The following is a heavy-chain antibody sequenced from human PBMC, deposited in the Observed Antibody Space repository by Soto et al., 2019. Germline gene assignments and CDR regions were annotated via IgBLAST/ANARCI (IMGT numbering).Heavy chain of an antibody. D-gene: IGHD5-18*01. Sequence: QVQLVESGGGVVQPGRSLRLSCAASGFTFSSYGMHWVRQAPGKGLEWVAVISYDGSNKYYADSVKGRFTISRDNSKNMLYLQMNSLRAEDTAVYYCAKDWRAGYSYGYYYYYGMDVWGQGTTVTVSS. V-gene: IGHV3-30*18. CDR3: AKDWRAGYSYGYYYYYGMDV. J-gene: IGHJ6*02. CDR1: GFTFSSYG. CDR2: ISYDGSNK.